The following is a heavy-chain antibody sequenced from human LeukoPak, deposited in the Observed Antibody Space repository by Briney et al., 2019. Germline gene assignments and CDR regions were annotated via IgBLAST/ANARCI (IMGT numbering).Heavy chain of an antibody. CDR2: ISSSSSYT. CDR3: ARGDYSDRSGYDYFDY. Sequence: NPGGSLRLSCAASGFTFSDYYMSCIRQARGRGRQWVSYISSSSSYTNYADCVRGRFTISRDNATTSLYLQMNRLRAEETAVSSCARGDYSDRSGYDYFDYWGQGTLVTVSS. D-gene: IGHD3-22*01. J-gene: IGHJ4*02. V-gene: IGHV3-11*05. CDR1: GFTFSDYY.